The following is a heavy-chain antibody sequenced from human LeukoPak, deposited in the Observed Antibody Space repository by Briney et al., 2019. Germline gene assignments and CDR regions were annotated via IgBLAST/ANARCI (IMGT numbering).Heavy chain of an antibody. CDR1: GGSISSSSFY. CDR2: IYHSGTT. D-gene: IGHD6-13*01. V-gene: IGHV4-39*01. CDR3: AKPTDNISRYGHYYYYMDV. J-gene: IGHJ6*03. Sequence: SETLSLTCSVSGGSISSSSFYWGWIRQPPGKGLEWIGSIYHSGTTYYNPSLRGRVTISVDTSRNQFSLSVSSVTAADTAVYYCAKPTDNISRYGHYYYYMDVWGRGTTVTVSS.